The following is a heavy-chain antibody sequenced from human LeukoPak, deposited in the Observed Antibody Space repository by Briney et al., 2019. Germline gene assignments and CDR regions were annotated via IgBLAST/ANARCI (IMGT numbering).Heavy chain of an antibody. Sequence: PSETLSLTCTVSGGSISSSSYYWGWIRQPPGKGLEWIGNFYYSGSTYHNPSLKSRVTIPVDTSENQFSLKVRSVTATDTTVYYCARLVGATDYFDYWGQGTLVTVSS. CDR2: FYYSGST. V-gene: IGHV4-39*01. D-gene: IGHD1-26*01. CDR1: GGSISSSSYY. J-gene: IGHJ4*02. CDR3: ARLVGATDYFDY.